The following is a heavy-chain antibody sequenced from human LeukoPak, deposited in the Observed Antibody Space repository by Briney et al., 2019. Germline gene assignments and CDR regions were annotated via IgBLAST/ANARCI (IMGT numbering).Heavy chain of an antibody. J-gene: IGHJ5*02. CDR3: ARVGNAGSFDP. Sequence: SGTLSLTCTVSGGSISTYYWSWIRQPPGKGLEWIGYIYYSGNTNYNPSLKSRVTISVDTSKNQFSLKLSSVTAADTAVYYCARVGNAGSFDPWGQGTLVTVSS. CDR2: IYYSGNT. D-gene: IGHD1-14*01. V-gene: IGHV4-59*01. CDR1: GGSISTYY.